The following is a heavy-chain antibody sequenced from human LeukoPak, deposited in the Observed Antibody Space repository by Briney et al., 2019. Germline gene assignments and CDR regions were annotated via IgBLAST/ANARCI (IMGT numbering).Heavy chain of an antibody. CDR3: ARNGRVRRVVKDLFEY. D-gene: IGHD3-10*01. V-gene: IGHV1-18*01. CDR1: GYTFTDYD. J-gene: IGHJ4*02. CDR2: VSPYNGNT. Sequence: ASVKVSCKTSGYTFTDYDITWVRQAPGQGLEWMGRVSPYNGNTYYSQRFQDRVTITKDTSTGTAYMDLRNLRTDDTAMYYCARNGRVRRVVKDLFEYWGQGTLVAVSS.